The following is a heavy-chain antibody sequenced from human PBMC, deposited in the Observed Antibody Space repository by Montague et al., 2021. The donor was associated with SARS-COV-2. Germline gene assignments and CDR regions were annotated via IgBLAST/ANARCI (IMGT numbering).Heavy chain of an antibody. J-gene: IGHJ4*02. D-gene: IGHD2/OR15-2a*01. CDR2: IYLSGFT. V-gene: IGHV4-4*02. CDR3: ARGGQGNRGFDY. CDR1: DVSLSTSTW. Sequence: SETLSLTCAVSDVSLSTSTWWSWVRQSPGKGLEWVGEIYLSGFTQYNPSVKSRVSISLDDSRSQFSLRLTSVTAADTAVYFCARGGQGNRGFDYWGQGTLVTVSS.